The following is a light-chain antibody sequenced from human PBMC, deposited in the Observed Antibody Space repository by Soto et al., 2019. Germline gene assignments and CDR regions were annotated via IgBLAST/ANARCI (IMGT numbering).Light chain of an antibody. CDR1: RDINNY. Sequence: DIQMTQSPSSLSASVGDRVTITCQASRDINNYVNWYQQKPGKAPKLLIIDASTLKTGVPSRLSGSGTGTDFSFTISSLQPEDIATYYCQQSNDLVSFGQGTRLEIK. J-gene: IGKJ5*01. CDR2: DAS. V-gene: IGKV1-33*01. CDR3: QQSNDLVS.